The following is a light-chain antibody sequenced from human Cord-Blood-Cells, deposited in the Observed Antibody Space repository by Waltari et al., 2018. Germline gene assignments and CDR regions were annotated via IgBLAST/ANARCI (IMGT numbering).Light chain of an antibody. CDR2: GNS. CDR1: SSNIGAGYD. V-gene: IGLV1-40*01. CDR3: QSYDSSLSGSWV. J-gene: IGLJ1*01. Sequence: QSVLTQPPSVSGAPGQRVTISCTGSSSNIGAGYDVHWYQQLPGPAPKLLIYGNSNRPSGVPDRFSGSKSGTSASLAITGLQAEDEADYYCQSYDSSLSGSWVFGTGTKVTVL.